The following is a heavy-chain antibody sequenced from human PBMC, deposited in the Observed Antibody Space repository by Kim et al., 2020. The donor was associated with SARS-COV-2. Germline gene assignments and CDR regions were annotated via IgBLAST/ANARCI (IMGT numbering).Heavy chain of an antibody. CDR3: VKDRRGYRDGYV. CDR2: ISRNSDST. CDR1: GFSLDDYA. Sequence: GGSLRLSCVGSGFSLDDYAMSWVRQAPGKGLEWVSGISRNSDSTGYADSVKGRFTVSRDNAKNSLYLQMNSLTGEDTAVYYCVKDRRGYRDGYVWGQGTLVTVSS. D-gene: IGHD5-18*01. J-gene: IGHJ4*02. V-gene: IGHV3-9*01.